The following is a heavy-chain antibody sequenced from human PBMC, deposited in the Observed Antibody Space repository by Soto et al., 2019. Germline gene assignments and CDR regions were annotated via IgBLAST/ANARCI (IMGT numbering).Heavy chain of an antibody. CDR3: ARADCSSTSCAPYYYYGMDV. J-gene: IGHJ6*02. D-gene: IGHD2-2*01. Sequence: QVQLVQSGAEVKKPGASVKVSCKASGYTFTSYYMHWVRQAPGQGLEWMGIINPSGGSTSYAQKFQGRVTMTRDTSTSTVYMELSSLRSEDTAVYYCARADCSSTSCAPYYYYGMDVWGQGTKVTVSS. CDR1: GYTFTSYY. V-gene: IGHV1-46*03. CDR2: INPSGGST.